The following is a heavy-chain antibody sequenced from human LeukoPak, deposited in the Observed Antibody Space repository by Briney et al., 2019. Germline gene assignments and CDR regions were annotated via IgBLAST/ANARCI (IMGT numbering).Heavy chain of an antibody. Sequence: SQTLSLTCTVSGGSISSGSYYWSWIRQPAGKGLEWIGRIYTSGSTNYNPSLKSRVTISVDTSKNQFSLKLSSVTAADTAVYYCARDSPPRVTTLRGRGRAAFDIWGQGTMVTVSS. CDR2: IYTSGST. D-gene: IGHD2-21*02. J-gene: IGHJ3*02. CDR3: ARDSPPRVTTLRGRGRAAFDI. V-gene: IGHV4-61*02. CDR1: GGSISSGSYY.